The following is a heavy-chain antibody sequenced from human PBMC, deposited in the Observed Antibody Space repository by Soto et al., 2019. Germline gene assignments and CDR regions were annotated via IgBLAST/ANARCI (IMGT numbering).Heavy chain of an antibody. CDR3: SRSLDS. V-gene: IGHV3-7*01. J-gene: IGHJ4*02. CDR2: INQDGSEK. CDR1: GFTFSTYW. Sequence: VGSLRLSCAASGFTFSTYWMDWVRQTPGKGLEWVANINQDGSEKNYVDSVKGRFTIYRDNAKNSLYLQMSSLTAEDSALYYCSRSLDSWGQGTLVTVSS.